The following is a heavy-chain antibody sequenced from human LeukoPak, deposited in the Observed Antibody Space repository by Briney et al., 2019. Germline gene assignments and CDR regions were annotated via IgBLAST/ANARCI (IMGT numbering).Heavy chain of an antibody. CDR1: GFTFSSYN. CDR2: ISSSSTYI. Sequence: GGSLRLSCAASGFTFSSYNMNWVRQAPGKGLEWVSSISSSSTYIYYTDSVRGRFTISRDNAKNSLYLQMNSLGAEDTAVYWCARDYIAYDPLDYWGQGTLVTVSS. J-gene: IGHJ4*02. V-gene: IGHV3-21*01. CDR3: ARDYIAYDPLDY. D-gene: IGHD3-3*01.